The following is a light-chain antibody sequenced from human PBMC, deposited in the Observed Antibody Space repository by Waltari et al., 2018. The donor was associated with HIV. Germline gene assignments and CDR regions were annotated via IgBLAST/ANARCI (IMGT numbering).Light chain of an antibody. CDR1: QTIDRW. V-gene: IGKV1-5*03. J-gene: IGKJ1*01. Sequence: DIQMTQFPSTLSASVGDRVTIACRASQTIDRWLAWYQQKPGKAPRLLMYKASTLQSGAPYRFSGSGSGTEFTLTISSLQPDDFATYYCQQYNSYPRTFGQGTKVEIK. CDR2: KAS. CDR3: QQYNSYPRT.